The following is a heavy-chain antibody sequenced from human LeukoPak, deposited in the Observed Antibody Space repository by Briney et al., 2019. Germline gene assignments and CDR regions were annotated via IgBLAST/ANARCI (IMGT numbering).Heavy chain of an antibody. J-gene: IGHJ6*04. CDR3: ARTGAYSGNKSGMDV. D-gene: IGHD5-12*01. V-gene: IGHV4-34*01. CDR1: GGSFSGYY. Sequence: SETLSLTCAVYGGSFSGYYWSRIRQPPGKGLEWIGEINHSGSTNYNPSLKSRVTISVDTSKNQFSLKLSSVTAADTAVYYCARTGAYSGNKSGMDVWGKGTTVTVSS. CDR2: INHSGST.